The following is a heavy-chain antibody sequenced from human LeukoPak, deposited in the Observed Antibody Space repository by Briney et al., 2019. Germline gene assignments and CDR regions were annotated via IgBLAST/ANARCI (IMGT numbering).Heavy chain of an antibody. D-gene: IGHD5-18*01. J-gene: IGHJ5*02. V-gene: IGHV3-15*01. CDR3: TTADPPGYSYGNH. CDR1: GFTFSNAW. Sequence: PGGSLRLSCAASGFTFSNAWMSWVRQAPGKGLEWVGRIKSKTDGGTTDYAAPVKGRFTISRDDSKNTLYLQMNSLKTEDTAVYYCTTADPPGYSYGNHWGQGTLVTVSS. CDR2: IKSKTDGGTT.